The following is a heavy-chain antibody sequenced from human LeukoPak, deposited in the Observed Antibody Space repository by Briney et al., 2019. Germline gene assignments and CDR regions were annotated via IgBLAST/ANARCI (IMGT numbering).Heavy chain of an antibody. V-gene: IGHV3-21*01. CDR1: GFTFSSYA. CDR3: ARLDIVVVPAANFDY. J-gene: IGHJ4*02. Sequence: GGSLRLSCAASGFTFSSYAMSWVRQAPGKGLEWVSSISSSSYIYYADSVKGRFTISRDNAKNSLYLQMNSLRAEDTAVYYCARLDIVVVPAANFDYWGQGTLVTVSS. CDR2: ISSSSYI. D-gene: IGHD2-2*03.